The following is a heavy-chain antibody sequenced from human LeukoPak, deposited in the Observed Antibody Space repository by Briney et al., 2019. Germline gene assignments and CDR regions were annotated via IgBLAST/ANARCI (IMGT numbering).Heavy chain of an antibody. CDR3: ARDQHYYDSSGPVYYYYYYGMDV. D-gene: IGHD3-22*01. V-gene: IGHV3-23*01. J-gene: IGHJ6*02. Sequence: GGSLRLSCAVSGITLSNYGMSWVRQAPGKGLEGVAGISDSGGRTNYADSVKGRFTISRDNSKNTLYLQMNRLRAEDTAVYYCARDQHYYDSSGPVYYYYYYGMDVWGQGTTVTVSS. CDR1: GITLSNYG. CDR2: ISDSGGRT.